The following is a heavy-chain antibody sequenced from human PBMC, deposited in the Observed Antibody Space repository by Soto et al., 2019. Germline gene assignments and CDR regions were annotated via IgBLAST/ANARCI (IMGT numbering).Heavy chain of an antibody. CDR1: GGTFSSYT. V-gene: IGHV1-69*02. CDR2: IIPILGIA. CDR3: EMTTVTISHRDY. D-gene: IGHD4-17*01. Sequence: QVQLVQSGAEVKKPGSSVKVSCKASGGTFSSYTISWVRQAPGQGLEWMGRIIPILGIANYAQKFQGRVTVTADKITSTGYMERSSMRTEDKAVYSGEMTTVTISHRDYWGRGTLVSVSS. J-gene: IGHJ4*02.